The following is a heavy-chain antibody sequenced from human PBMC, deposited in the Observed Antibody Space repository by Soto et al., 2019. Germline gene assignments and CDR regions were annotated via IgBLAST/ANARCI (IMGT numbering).Heavy chain of an antibody. CDR3: AKDSRITIFGVVIHYYYYMDV. D-gene: IGHD3-3*01. J-gene: IGHJ6*03. V-gene: IGHV3-23*01. CDR1: GFTFSSYA. CDR2: ISGSGGST. Sequence: PGGSLRLSCAASGFTFSSYAMSWVRQAPGKGLEWVSAISGSGGSTYYADSVKGRFTISRDNSKNTLYLQMNSLRAEDTAVYYCAKDSRITIFGVVIHYYYYMDVWGKGTTVTVSS.